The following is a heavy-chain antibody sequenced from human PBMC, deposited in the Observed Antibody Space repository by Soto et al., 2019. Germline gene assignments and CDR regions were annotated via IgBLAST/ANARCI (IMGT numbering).Heavy chain of an antibody. CDR2: IISGGSRV. CDR1: GFMFSHDW. CDR3: ARERTSKGGLDV. J-gene: IGHJ6*02. V-gene: IGHV3-74*01. Sequence: GGSLRLSCAASGFMFSHDWMNWVRQGPGKGLEWIARIISGGSRVTYADSVEGRFTITRDNDKNMLFLEMHSLTVEDTAVYYCARERTSKGGLDVWGQGTTVTVSS.